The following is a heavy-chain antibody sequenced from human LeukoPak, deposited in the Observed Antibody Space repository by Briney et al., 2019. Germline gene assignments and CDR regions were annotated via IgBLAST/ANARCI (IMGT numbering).Heavy chain of an antibody. V-gene: IGHV1-18*01. J-gene: IGHJ4*02. D-gene: IGHD2-2*01. CDR3: ASEGKLVVPAYV. CDR2: ISAYNGNT. CDR1: GYTFTSYG. Sequence: ASVKVSCKASGYTFTSYGISWVRQAPGQGLEWMGWISAYNGNTNYAQKLQGRVTMTRDTSISTAYMELSRLRSDDTAVYYCASEGKLVVPAYVWGQGTLVTVSS.